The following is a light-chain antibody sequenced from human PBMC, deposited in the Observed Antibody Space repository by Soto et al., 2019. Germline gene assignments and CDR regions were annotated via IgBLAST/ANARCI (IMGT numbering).Light chain of an antibody. CDR2: GAS. V-gene: IGKV3-15*01. CDR1: QSVSSN. CDR3: QQYNNWPWT. Sequence: EIVMTQSPATLSVSPGERATLSCRASQSVSSNLAWYQQKPGQPPRLPIYGASTRATGIPARLSASGSGTEFTLTISSLQSEDFAVYYCQQYNNWPWTFGQGTKVEIK. J-gene: IGKJ1*01.